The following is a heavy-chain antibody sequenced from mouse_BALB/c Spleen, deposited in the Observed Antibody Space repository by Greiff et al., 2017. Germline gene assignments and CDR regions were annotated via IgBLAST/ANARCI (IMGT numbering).Heavy chain of an antibody. V-gene: IGHV6-6*02. Sequence: EVQGVESGGGLVQPGGSMKLSCVASGFTFSNYWMNWVRQSPEKGLEWVAEIRLKSNNYATHYAESVKGRFTISRDDSKSSVYLQMNNLRAEDTGIYYCTRHDYDPAWFAYWGQGTLVTVSA. D-gene: IGHD2-4*01. CDR1: GFTFSNYW. CDR2: IRLKSNNYAT. CDR3: TRHDYDPAWFAY. J-gene: IGHJ3*01.